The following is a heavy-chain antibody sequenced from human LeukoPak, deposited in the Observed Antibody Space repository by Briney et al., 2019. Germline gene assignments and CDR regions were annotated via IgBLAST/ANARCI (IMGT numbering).Heavy chain of an antibody. CDR1: GFTFSSYS. CDR3: ARSSSYCSSTSCPDAFDI. CDR2: ISSSSSTI. J-gene: IGHJ3*02. D-gene: IGHD2-2*01. V-gene: IGHV3-48*01. Sequence: GGSLRLSCAASGFTFSSYSMNWVRQAPGKGLEGVSYISSSSSTIYYADSVKGRFTISRDNAKNSLYLQMNSLRAEDTAVYYCARSSSYCSSTSCPDAFDIWGQGTMVTVSS.